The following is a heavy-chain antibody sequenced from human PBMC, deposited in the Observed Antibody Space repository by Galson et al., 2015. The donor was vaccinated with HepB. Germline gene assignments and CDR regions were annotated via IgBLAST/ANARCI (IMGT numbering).Heavy chain of an antibody. CDR2: TYYRSKWTN. CDR1: GDSVSSNSSL. V-gene: IGHV6-1*01. CDR3: ARVLRLRKGYKSSFDY. Sequence: CAISGDSVSSNSSLWNWIRQSPSRGLEWLGRTYYRSKWTNDYAVSVKSRISITSDTSKNHFSLQLNSVTPEDTAVYFCARVLRLRKGYKSSFDYWGQGTLVTVSS. D-gene: IGHD5-24*01. J-gene: IGHJ4*02.